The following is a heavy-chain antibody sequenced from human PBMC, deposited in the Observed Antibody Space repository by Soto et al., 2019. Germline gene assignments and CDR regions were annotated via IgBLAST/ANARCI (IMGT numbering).Heavy chain of an antibody. D-gene: IGHD5-18*01. CDR1: GGSISSGGYY. CDR2: IYYSGST. CDR3: ARSRVDTAMVYYFDY. J-gene: IGHJ4*02. Sequence: QVQLQESGPGLVKPSQTLSLTCTVSGGSISSGGYYWSWIRQHPGKGLEWIGYIYYSGSTYYNPSRKGRVTISVDTSKNQFSLKLSSVTAADTAVYYCARSRVDTAMVYYFDYWGQGTLVTVSS. V-gene: IGHV4-31*03.